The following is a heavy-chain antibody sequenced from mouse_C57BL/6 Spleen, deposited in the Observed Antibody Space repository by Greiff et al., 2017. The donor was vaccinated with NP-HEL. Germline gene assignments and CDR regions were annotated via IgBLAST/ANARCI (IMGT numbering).Heavy chain of an antibody. V-gene: IGHV14-4*01. Sequence: EVKLEESGAELVRPGASVKLSCTASGFNIKDDYMHWVKQRPEQGLEWIGWIDPENGDTEYASKFQGKATITADTSSNTAYLQLSSLTSEDTAVYYCTTGDSSGYYAMDYWGQGTSVTVSS. J-gene: IGHJ4*01. CDR3: TTGDSSGYYAMDY. CDR2: IDPENGDT. D-gene: IGHD3-2*02. CDR1: GFNIKDDY.